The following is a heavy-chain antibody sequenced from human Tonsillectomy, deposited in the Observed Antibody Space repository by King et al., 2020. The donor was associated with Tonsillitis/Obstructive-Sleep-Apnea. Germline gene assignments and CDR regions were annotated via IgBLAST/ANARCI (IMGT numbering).Heavy chain of an antibody. CDR3: AKGSRSIVGATFD. V-gene: IGHV3-9*01. CDR2: ISWNSGSI. Sequence: EVQLVESGGGLVQPGRSLRLSCAASGFTFDDYAMHWVRQAPGKGLEWVSGISWNSGSIGYADSVKGRFTISRDNAKNSLYLQMNSLRAEDTALYYCAKGSRSIVGATFDRGQGTLVTVSS. CDR1: GFTFDDYA. D-gene: IGHD1-26*01. J-gene: IGHJ4*02.